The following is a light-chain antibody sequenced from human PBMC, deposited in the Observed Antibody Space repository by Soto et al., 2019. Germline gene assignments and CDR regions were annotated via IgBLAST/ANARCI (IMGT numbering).Light chain of an antibody. Sequence: SYELTQPPSVSVAPGQAARMSCGGDNIGSKVVHWFQQKPGQAPLLVVYDDRARPSGIPERFSGSNSGNTATLTISGAEAGDEADYYCQVWDSSRHRVFGGGTKVTVL. CDR3: QVWDSSRHRV. CDR1: NIGSKV. CDR2: DDR. V-gene: IGLV3-21*02. J-gene: IGLJ2*01.